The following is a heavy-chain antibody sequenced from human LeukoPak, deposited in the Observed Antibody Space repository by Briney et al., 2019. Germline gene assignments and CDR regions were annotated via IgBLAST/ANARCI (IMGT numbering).Heavy chain of an antibody. D-gene: IGHD3-3*01. Sequence: ASVKVSCTASGYTFTSYGISWVRQAPGQGLEWMGWISAYNGNTNYAQKLQGRVTMTTDTSTSTAYMELRSLRSDDTAVYYCARAKTDWSGNNWFDPWGQGTLVTVSS. CDR1: GYTFTSYG. J-gene: IGHJ5*02. V-gene: IGHV1-18*01. CDR2: ISAYNGNT. CDR3: ARAKTDWSGNNWFDP.